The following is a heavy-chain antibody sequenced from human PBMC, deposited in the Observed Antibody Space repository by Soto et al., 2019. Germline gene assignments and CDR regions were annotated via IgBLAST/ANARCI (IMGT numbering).Heavy chain of an antibody. CDR2: MSHSGGT. Sequence: QEQLQQWGAGLLKPSETLSLTCAVYGGFVSSGNYYWSWIRQPPGKGLEWIGEMSHSGGTHFNPSLKSRVTISVDTSKNQFSLKMSSVTAADTALYYCARVERGTATTVVDDFDIWGPGTMVTVSS. CDR1: GGFVSSGNYY. CDR3: ARVERGTATTVVDDFDI. D-gene: IGHD1-1*01. V-gene: IGHV4-34*01. J-gene: IGHJ3*02.